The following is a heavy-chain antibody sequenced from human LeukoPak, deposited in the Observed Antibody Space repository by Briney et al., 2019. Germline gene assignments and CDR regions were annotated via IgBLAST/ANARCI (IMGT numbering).Heavy chain of an antibody. J-gene: IGHJ4*02. D-gene: IGHD5/OR15-5a*01. CDR1: GFTFRTYE. Sequence: GGSLRLSCAASGFTFRTYEMNWVRQAPGKGLEWVSYIGTIISITYYADSVKGRFTVSRDDAKSSLYLQMSSLRVEDTAVYYCARTVYDLRGQGPIPGLDSWGQGTLVTVSS. V-gene: IGHV3-48*03. CDR2: IGTIISIT. CDR3: ARTVYDLRGQGPIPGLDS.